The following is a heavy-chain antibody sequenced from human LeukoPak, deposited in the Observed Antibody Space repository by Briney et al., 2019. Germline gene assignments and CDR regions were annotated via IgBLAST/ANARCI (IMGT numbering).Heavy chain of an antibody. CDR3: ARGTYYYGSGSYYNRNAQLDY. J-gene: IGHJ4*02. CDR1: GDSITNDNHY. Sequence: SETLSLTCTVSGDSITNDNHYWSWIRQPAGKGLEWIGRISATGNTNYNPSLKSRVTISADTSKNQFSLRLSSVTAADTAVYYCARGTYYYGSGSYYNRNAQLDYWGQGTLVTVSS. D-gene: IGHD3-10*01. V-gene: IGHV4-61*02. CDR2: ISATGNT.